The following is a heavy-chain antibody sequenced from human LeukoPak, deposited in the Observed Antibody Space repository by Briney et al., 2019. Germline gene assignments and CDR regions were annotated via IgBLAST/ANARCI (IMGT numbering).Heavy chain of an antibody. CDR3: AKSAQPYCSSTSCYLRHWFDP. CDR1: GGTFSSYA. V-gene: IGHV1-69*05. CDR2: IIPIFGTA. Sequence: SVKVSCKASGGTFSSYAISWVRQAPGQGLEWMGGIIPIFGTANYAQKFQGRVTITTDESTSTAYMELSSLRSEDTAVYYCAKSAQPYCSSTSCYLRHWFDPWGQGTLVTVSS. J-gene: IGHJ5*02. D-gene: IGHD2-2*01.